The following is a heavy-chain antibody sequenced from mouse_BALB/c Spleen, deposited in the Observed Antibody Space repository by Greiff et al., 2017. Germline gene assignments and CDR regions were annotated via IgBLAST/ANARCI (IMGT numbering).Heavy chain of an antibody. CDR1: GYAFSSSW. Sequence: VQRVESGPELVKPGASVKISCKASGYAFSSSWMNWVKQRPGQGLEWIGRIYPGDGDTNYNGKFKGKATLTADKSSSTAYMQLSSLTSVDSAVYFCASDYYGSSLAWFAYWGQGTLVTVSA. V-gene: IGHV1-82*01. J-gene: IGHJ3*01. CDR2: IYPGDGDT. D-gene: IGHD1-1*01. CDR3: ASDYYGSSLAWFAY.